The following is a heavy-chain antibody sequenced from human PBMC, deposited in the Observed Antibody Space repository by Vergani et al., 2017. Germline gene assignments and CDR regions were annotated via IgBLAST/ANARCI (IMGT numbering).Heavy chain of an antibody. D-gene: IGHD3-3*01. CDR2: INPIFGTA. J-gene: IGHJ4*02. CDR1: GYTFIGYY. CDR3: AGGGITIFGVVMGGALDY. V-gene: IGHV1-69*01. Sequence: QVQLVQSGAEVKKPGASVKVSCKASGYTFIGYYMHWVRQAPGQGLEWMGWINPIFGTANYAQKFQGRVTITADESTSTAYMELSSLRSEDTAVYYCAGGGITIFGVVMGGALDYWGQGTLVTVSS.